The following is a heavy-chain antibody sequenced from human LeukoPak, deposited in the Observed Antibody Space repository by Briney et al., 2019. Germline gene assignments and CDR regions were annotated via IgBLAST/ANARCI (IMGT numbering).Heavy chain of an antibody. CDR3: ARVPKYSSSPIDY. D-gene: IGHD6-6*01. V-gene: IGHV1-2*02. Sequence: ASVEVSCKASGYTFTGYYMHWVRQAPGQGLEWMGWINPNSGGTNYAQKFQGRVTMTRDTSISTAYMELSRLRSDDTAVYYCARVPKYSSSPIDYWGQGTLVTVSS. CDR1: GYTFTGYY. CDR2: INPNSGGT. J-gene: IGHJ4*02.